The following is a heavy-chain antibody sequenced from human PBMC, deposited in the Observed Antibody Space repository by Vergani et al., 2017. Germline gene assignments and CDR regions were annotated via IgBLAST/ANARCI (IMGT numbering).Heavy chain of an antibody. CDR2: ISAYNGNT. J-gene: IGHJ4*02. Sequence: VQLLESGGGLVQPGGSLRLSCAASGFTFSSYGISWVRQAPGQGLEWMGWISAYNGNTNYAQKLQGRVTMTTDTSTSTAYMELRSLRSDDTAVYYCAREGRSKMDFDYWGQGTLVTVSS. CDR1: GFTFSSYG. V-gene: IGHV1-18*01. CDR3: AREGRSKMDFDY. D-gene: IGHD5-24*01.